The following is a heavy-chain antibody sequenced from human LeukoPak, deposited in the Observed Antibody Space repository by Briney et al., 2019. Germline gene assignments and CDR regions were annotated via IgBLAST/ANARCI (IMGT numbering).Heavy chain of an antibody. J-gene: IGHJ4*02. CDR1: GFSSNSV. CDR2: ISLDGSNA. CDR3: AKDLNSRWSLDY. V-gene: IGHV3-30*18. Sequence: GGSLRLSCEASGFSSNSVMYWVRQAPGKGLEWVAVISLDGSNAYYGDSVKGRFTISRDDSKNTLYLQMNSLRADDTALYYCAKDLNSRWSLDYWGQGTLVTVSS. D-gene: IGHD2/OR15-2a*01.